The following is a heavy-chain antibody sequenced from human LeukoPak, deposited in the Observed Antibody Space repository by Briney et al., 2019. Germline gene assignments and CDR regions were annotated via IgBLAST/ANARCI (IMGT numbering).Heavy chain of an antibody. CDR1: GGSFSGYY. D-gene: IGHD5-18*01. V-gene: IGHV4-34*01. CDR2: INHSGST. J-gene: IGHJ4*02. Sequence: PSETLSLTCAVYGGSFSGYYWSWIRQPPGKGLEWIGEINHSGSTNYNPSLKSRVTISVDTSKNQFSLKLSSVTAADTAVYYCARLSGYSYGRRPYFDYWGQGTLVTVSP. CDR3: ARLSGYSYGRRPYFDY.